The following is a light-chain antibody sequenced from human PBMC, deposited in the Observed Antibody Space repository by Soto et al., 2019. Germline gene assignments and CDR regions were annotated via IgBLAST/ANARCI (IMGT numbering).Light chain of an antibody. CDR3: QQYKSYPWT. CDR1: QSITNL. Sequence: DIQLTQSPSTLSASVGDRVTITCRAGQSITNLLAWYQQKPGKAPKLLIYDASRLQSGVPSRFSGSGSGTQFTLTIISLLPDDFATYYCQQYKSYPWTFGQGTKVEIK. V-gene: IGKV1-5*01. CDR2: DAS. J-gene: IGKJ1*01.